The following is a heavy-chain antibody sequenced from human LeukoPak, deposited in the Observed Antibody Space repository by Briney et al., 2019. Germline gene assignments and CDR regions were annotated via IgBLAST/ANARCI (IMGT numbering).Heavy chain of an antibody. J-gene: IGHJ5*02. D-gene: IGHD1-1*01. V-gene: IGHV3-48*01. CDR3: VRDPPRNYDL. CDR1: EFTVSSKY. Sequence: GGSLRLSCTASEFTVSSKYMSWVRQAPGKGLEWISYITTGSDTTHYADSVKGRFTISRDNAKSSLYLQMSSLRAEDTAVYYCVRDPPRNYDLWGQGTLVTVSS. CDR2: ITTGSDTT.